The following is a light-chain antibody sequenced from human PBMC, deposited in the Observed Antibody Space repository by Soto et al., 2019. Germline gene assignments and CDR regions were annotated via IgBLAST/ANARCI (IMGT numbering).Light chain of an antibody. CDR2: EVS. V-gene: IGLV2-14*01. CDR1: SSDVGGYNY. J-gene: IGLJ2*01. CDR3: SSYTSSNTVV. Sequence: QSALTQPASVSGSPGQSITISCTRTSSDVGGYNYVSWYQQHPGKAPKLMIYEVSNRPSGVSNRFSGSKSGNTAPLTISGLQAEDEANYYCSSYTSSNTVVFGGGTKVTVL.